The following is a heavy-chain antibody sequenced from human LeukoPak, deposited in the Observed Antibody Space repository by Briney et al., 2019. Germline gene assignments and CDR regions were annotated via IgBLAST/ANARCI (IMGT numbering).Heavy chain of an antibody. CDR3: ARVSTMIVSTGAFDI. V-gene: IGHV1-69*13. Sequence: ASVKVSCKASGGTFSSYAISWVRQAPGQGLEWMGGNIPIFGTANYAQKFQGRVTITADESTSTAYMELSSLRSEDTAVYYCARVSTMIVSTGAFDIWGQGTMVTVSS. J-gene: IGHJ3*02. CDR1: GGTFSSYA. D-gene: IGHD3-22*01. CDR2: NIPIFGTA.